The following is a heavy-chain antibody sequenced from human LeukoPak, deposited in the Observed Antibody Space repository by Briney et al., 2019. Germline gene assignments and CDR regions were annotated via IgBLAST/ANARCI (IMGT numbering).Heavy chain of an antibody. CDR2: INHSGST. J-gene: IGHJ4*02. CDR3: ARYHRGSYYFDY. V-gene: IGHV4-34*01. D-gene: IGHD1-26*01. CDR1: GGSFSDHY. Sequence: SETLSLTCAVYGGSFSDHYWSWIRQPPGKGLEWIGDINHSGSTNYNPSLKSRVTISVDTSRKQFSLKLSYVTAADTAVYYCARYHRGSYYFDYWGQGTQVTVSS.